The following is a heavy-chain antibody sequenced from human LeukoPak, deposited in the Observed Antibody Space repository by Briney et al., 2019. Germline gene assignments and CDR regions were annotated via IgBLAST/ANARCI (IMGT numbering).Heavy chain of an antibody. CDR1: GFTFSSYA. CDR3: AKNRGVELACLDY. J-gene: IGHJ4*02. CDR2: ISGSGGST. V-gene: IGHV3-23*01. Sequence: GGSLRLSSAASGFTFSSYAMSWVRQAPGNGLEGLSAISGSGGSTYYAYSVKRLFSPPGGNSKNTLYLLMNGLRSEDTAVYYCAKNRGVELACLDYWGQGTLVSVSS. D-gene: IGHD3-10*01.